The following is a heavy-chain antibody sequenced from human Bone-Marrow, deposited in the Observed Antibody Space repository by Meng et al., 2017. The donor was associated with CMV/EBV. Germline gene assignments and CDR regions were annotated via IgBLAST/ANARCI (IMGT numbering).Heavy chain of an antibody. J-gene: IGHJ4*02. Sequence: GSLRLSCTVSGGSISSSSYYWGWIRQPPGKGLEWIGSIYYSGSTYYNPSLKSRVTISVDTSKNQFSLKLSSVTAADTAVYYCARDISGITMVRGDYWGQGTLVTSPQ. D-gene: IGHD3-10*01. CDR3: ARDISGITMVRGDY. CDR1: GGSISSSSYY. CDR2: IYYSGST. V-gene: IGHV4-39*07.